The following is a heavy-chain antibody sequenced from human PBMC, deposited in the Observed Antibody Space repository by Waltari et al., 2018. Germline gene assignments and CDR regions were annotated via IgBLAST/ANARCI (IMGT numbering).Heavy chain of an antibody. CDR1: TFDFSNSG. D-gene: IGHD1-1*01. V-gene: IGHV3-30*02. J-gene: IGHJ3*02. Sequence: QVQLVESGGGVVQPGGSLTLSCAASTFDFSNSGMHWVRQAPGKGLEWVAFTQFDGDTKWYADSVKGRFTISRDNSENMLYLQMSSLRPEDTAVFYCAREGKASTGQDAFDIWGQGTMVTVSS. CDR3: AREGKASTGQDAFDI. CDR2: TQFDGDTK.